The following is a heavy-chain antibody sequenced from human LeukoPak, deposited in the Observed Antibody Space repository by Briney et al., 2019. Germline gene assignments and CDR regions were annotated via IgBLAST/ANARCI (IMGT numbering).Heavy chain of an antibody. Sequence: GGSLRLSCAASGFTFSSYAMSWVRQAPGKGLEWVSAISGSGGSTYYADSVKGRFTISRDNSKNTLYLQMNSLRAEDTALYYCAKVRGAWYYGMDVWGQGTTVTVSS. J-gene: IGHJ6*02. V-gene: IGHV3-23*01. CDR3: AKVRGAWYYGMDV. D-gene: IGHD3-16*01. CDR2: ISGSGGST. CDR1: GFTFSSYA.